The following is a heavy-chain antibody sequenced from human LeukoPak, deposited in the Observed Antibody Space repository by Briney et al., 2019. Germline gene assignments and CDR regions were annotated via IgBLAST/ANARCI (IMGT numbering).Heavy chain of an antibody. V-gene: IGHV4-4*07. Sequence: KPSETLSLTCTVSGGSISSYYWSWIRQPAGKGLEWIGRIYTSGSTNYNPSLKSRVTMSVDTSKNRFPLKLSPVTAADTAVYYCARAGNYGDYADYWGQGTLVTVSS. CDR1: GGSISSYY. D-gene: IGHD4-17*01. J-gene: IGHJ4*02. CDR2: IYTSGST. CDR3: ARAGNYGDYADY.